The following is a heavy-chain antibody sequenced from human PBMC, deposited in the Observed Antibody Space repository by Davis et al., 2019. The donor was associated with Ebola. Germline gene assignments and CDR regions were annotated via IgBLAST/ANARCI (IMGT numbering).Heavy chain of an antibody. D-gene: IGHD3-3*01. Sequence: ASVKVSCKASGYTFTSYGISWVRQAPGQGLEWMGWINPNSGGTNYAQKFQGRVTMTRDTSISTAYMELSRLRSDDTAVYYCARDSYDFWSGYPRGYYYYYMDVWGKGTTVTVSS. CDR1: GYTFTSYG. V-gene: IGHV1-2*02. CDR3: ARDSYDFWSGYPRGYYYYYMDV. CDR2: INPNSGGT. J-gene: IGHJ6*03.